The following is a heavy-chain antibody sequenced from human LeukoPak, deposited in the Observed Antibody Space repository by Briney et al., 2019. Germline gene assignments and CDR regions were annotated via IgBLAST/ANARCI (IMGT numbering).Heavy chain of an antibody. CDR2: INPDDSET. Sequence: GASLPISCQASGSKVTNYWIGWVRQVSGKGLEWVGIINPDDSETTYSPSFQGQVTISLDKSVRTAYLQWTSLKASDTAMYYCARLVVPAAISYWGQGTLVNV. CDR3: ARLVVPAAISY. CDR1: GSKVTNYW. V-gene: IGHV5-51*01. D-gene: IGHD2-2*01. J-gene: IGHJ4*02.